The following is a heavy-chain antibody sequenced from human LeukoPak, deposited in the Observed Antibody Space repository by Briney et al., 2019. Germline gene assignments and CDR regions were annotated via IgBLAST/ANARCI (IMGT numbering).Heavy chain of an antibody. V-gene: IGHV3-73*01. CDR2: IRDKGYGHAT. CDR3: TRPKEGNWFDP. J-gene: IGHJ5*01. CDR1: GFTFSDSA. Sequence: GGSLRLSCAASGFTFSDSAIHWVRQASGKGLEWVGRIRDKGYGHATAYAASVKGRFTLSRDDSKNTAYLQMNSLKTEDTALYYCTRPKEGNWFDPWGQGTTVSVSS.